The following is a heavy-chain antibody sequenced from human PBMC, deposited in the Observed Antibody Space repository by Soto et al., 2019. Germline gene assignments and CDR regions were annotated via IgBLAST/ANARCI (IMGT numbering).Heavy chain of an antibody. V-gene: IGHV3-66*01. CDR3: ASTIPREY. CDR2: IYSGANT. Sequence: EVQLVESGGGLVQPGGSLRLSCAASGFTVSSNYMSWVRQAPGKGLEWVSVIYSGANTYYADSVKGRFTISRDSSKNTLYLQMNTLRAEDTAVYYCASTIPREYWGQGTLVTVSS. CDR1: GFTVSSNY. J-gene: IGHJ4*02. D-gene: IGHD2-21*01.